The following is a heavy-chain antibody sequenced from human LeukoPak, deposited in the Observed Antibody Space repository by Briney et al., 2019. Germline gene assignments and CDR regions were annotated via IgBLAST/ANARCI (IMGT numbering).Heavy chain of an antibody. CDR1: GGSISSSSYY. CDR2: IYYSGST. V-gene: IGHV4-39*01. D-gene: IGHD4-17*01. J-gene: IGHJ4*02. CDR3: ARHPLPTTVTTVAFGY. Sequence: SETLSLTCTVSGGSISSSSYYWGWIRQPPGKGLEWIGSIYYSGSTYYNPSLKSRVTISVDTSKNQFSLKLSSVTAADTAVYYCARHPLPTTVTTVAFGYWGQGTLVTVSS.